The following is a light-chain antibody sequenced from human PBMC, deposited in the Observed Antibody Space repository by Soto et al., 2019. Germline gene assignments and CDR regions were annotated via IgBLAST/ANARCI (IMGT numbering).Light chain of an antibody. CDR3: QSYDSSLSGSGYV. J-gene: IGLJ1*01. V-gene: IGLV2-8*01. Sequence: QSVLTQPPSASGSPGQSVTISCTGTSSDVGAYDYVSWYQQHPGKAPKLMIYEINKRPSGVPDRFSGSKSGNTASLTVSGLQAEDEADYYCQSYDSSLSGSGYVFGTGTKVTVL. CDR1: SSDVGAYDY. CDR2: EIN.